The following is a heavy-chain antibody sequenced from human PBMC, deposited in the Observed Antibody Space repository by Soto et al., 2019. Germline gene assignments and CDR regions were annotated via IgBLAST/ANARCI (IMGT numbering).Heavy chain of an antibody. D-gene: IGHD2-2*01. J-gene: IGHJ5*02. Sequence: QVQLVQSGAEVKKPGSSVKVSCKASGGTFSSYAISWVRQAPGQGLEWMGGIIPIFGTANYAQKFQGRVTITADESTSTAYMELSSLRSEDSAVYYCARDRDIVLVPAPMGTNWFDPWGQGTLVTVSS. V-gene: IGHV1-69*12. CDR3: ARDRDIVLVPAPMGTNWFDP. CDR2: IIPIFGTA. CDR1: GGTFSSYA.